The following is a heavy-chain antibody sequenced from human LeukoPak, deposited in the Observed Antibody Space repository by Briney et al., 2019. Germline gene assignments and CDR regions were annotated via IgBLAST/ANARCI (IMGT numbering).Heavy chain of an antibody. J-gene: IGHJ4*02. CDR2: IESKAQSYAT. D-gene: IGHD1-26*01. CDR1: GFTLSNAW. CDR3: TRDGGSYSHLDF. V-gene: IGHV3-73*01. Sequence: GGSLRLSCAASGFTLSNAWMNWVRQASGTGLEWVGLIESKAQSYATVYAASMKGRFTISRDELKNTAFLQLNSLKTDDTAVYYCTRDGGSYSHLDFWGQGTLVTVSS.